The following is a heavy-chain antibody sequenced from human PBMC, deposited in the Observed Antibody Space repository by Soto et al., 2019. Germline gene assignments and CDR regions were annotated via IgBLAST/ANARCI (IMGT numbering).Heavy chain of an antibody. D-gene: IGHD2-15*01. CDR2: ISAYNGNT. J-gene: IGHJ6*02. V-gene: IGHV1-18*01. CDR3: ARGYCSGGSCYSFVGRYYYYYGMDV. CDR1: GYTFTSYG. Sequence: GASVKVSCKASGYTFTSYGISWVRQAPGQGLEWMGWISAYNGNTNYAQKLQGRVTMTTDTSTSTAYMELRSLRSADTAVYYCARGYCSGGSCYSFVGRYYYYYGMDVWGQGTTVTVSS.